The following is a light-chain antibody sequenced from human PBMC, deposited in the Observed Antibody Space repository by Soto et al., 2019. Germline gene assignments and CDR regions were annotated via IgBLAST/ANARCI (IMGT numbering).Light chain of an antibody. V-gene: IGKV1-5*03. Sequence: DIQMTQSPSTLSASVGDRVTITCRASQSISSWLAWYQQKPGKAPKLLIYKASSLESGVPSGFSGSGSGTEFTLTFLSLQHDYFATCYCQQYNSYPWTSGQGTTVEIK. J-gene: IGKJ1*01. CDR2: KAS. CDR3: QQYNSYPWT. CDR1: QSISSW.